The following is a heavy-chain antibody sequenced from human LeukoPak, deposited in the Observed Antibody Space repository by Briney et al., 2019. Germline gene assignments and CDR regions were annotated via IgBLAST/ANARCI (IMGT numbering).Heavy chain of an antibody. CDR3: ARTREQWQVLDY. CDR1: GFTFSSHW. D-gene: IGHD6-19*01. V-gene: IGHV3-30*03. J-gene: IGHJ4*02. Sequence: GGSLRLSCAASGFTFSSHWMSWVRQAPGKGLEWVAVISHEGSYQNYADSVKGRFTISRDNSKNMVFLQMNSLSAEDTAVYYCARTREQWQVLDYWGQGTLVTVSS. CDR2: ISHEGSYQ.